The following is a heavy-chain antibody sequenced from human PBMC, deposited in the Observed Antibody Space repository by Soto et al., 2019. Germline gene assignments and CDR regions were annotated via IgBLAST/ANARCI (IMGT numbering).Heavy chain of an antibody. CDR3: ARYGDGYYGMDV. D-gene: IGHD4-17*01. J-gene: IGHJ6*02. Sequence: EVQVAESGGGLVQPGGSLRLSCAASGFTVNKFYISWVRQAPGKGLEWASVIYSTGGTDSANSVKGRFSSSRDNSKNTVYLQMNSLRADDTAVYYCARYGDGYYGMDVWGQGTTVTVSS. CDR2: IYSTGGT. CDR1: GFTVNKFY. V-gene: IGHV3-66*01.